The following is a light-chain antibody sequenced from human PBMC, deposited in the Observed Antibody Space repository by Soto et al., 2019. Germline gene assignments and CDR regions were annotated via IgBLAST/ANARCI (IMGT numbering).Light chain of an antibody. CDR2: GAS. CDR1: QSVSTN. V-gene: IGKV3-15*01. CDR3: QQYKNWPRT. J-gene: IGKJ1*01. Sequence: ETVMTQSPATLSVSPGERGTLSCRASQSVSTNLAWYQQKPGLAPRLLIYGASTRATGVPARFSGSRSGTEFTLTINSLQSEDFAVYYCQQYKNWPRTFGQGTKVEI.